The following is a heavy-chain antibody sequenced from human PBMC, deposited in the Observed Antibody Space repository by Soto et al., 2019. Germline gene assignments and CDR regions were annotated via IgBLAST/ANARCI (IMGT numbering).Heavy chain of an antibody. CDR3: ARGNYDFWSGYFPGWYYYYMDV. D-gene: IGHD3-3*01. CDR2: IWYDGSNK. CDR1: G. V-gene: IGHV3-33*01. Sequence: GGRWIIQTQGKGLEWVAVIWYDGSNKYYADSVKGRFTISRDNSKNTLYLQMNSLRAEDTAVYYCARGNYDFWSGYFPGWYYYYMDVWGKGTTVTVSS. J-gene: IGHJ6*03.